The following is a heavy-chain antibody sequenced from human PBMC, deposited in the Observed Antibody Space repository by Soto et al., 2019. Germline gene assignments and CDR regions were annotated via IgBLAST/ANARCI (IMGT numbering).Heavy chain of an antibody. CDR3: ASLYGSGSYFGYYYGMDV. V-gene: IGHV3-11*01. Sequence: QVQLVESGGGLVKPGGSLRLSCAASGFTFSDYYMSWIRQAPGKGLEWVSYISSSGSTIYYADSVKGRFTISRDNAKTALCLQMNTLRAEDTAVYYCASLYGSGSYFGYYYGMDVWGQGTKVTVSS. CDR1: GFTFSDYY. D-gene: IGHD3-10*01. J-gene: IGHJ6*02. CDR2: ISSSGSTI.